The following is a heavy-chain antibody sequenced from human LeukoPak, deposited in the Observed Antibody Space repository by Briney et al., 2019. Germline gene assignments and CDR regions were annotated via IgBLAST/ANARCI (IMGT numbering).Heavy chain of an antibody. CDR2: IKQDGSEK. CDR3: ARARYGDYRGVEYYFDS. Sequence: QSGGSLRLSCAASGFTVSSNYMSWLRQAPGKGLEWVANIKQDGSEKYCVDSVKGRFTISRDNAKNSHYLQMNSLRAEDTAVYYCARARYGDYRGVEYYFDSWGQGTLVTVSS. V-gene: IGHV3-7*04. J-gene: IGHJ4*02. CDR1: GFTVSSNY. D-gene: IGHD4-17*01.